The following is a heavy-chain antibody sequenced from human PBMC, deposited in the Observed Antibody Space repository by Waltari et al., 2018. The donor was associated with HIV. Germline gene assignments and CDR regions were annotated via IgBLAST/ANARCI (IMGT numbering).Heavy chain of an antibody. CDR2: KKEDGSEK. Sequence: EVQLVESGGDLVQPGESLRLSCAASGFKFSSFWMNWVRQAPGKRRGWEAKKKEDGSEKYYVDAVKGRFTISRDNVKNSLYLQMNSLRAEDTAVYYCARDASYFDFWSGGYYYYGLDVWGQGTTVTVSS. CDR3: ARDASYFDFWSGGYYYYGLDV. D-gene: IGHD3-3*01. V-gene: IGHV3-7*01. J-gene: IGHJ6*02. CDR1: GFKFSSFW.